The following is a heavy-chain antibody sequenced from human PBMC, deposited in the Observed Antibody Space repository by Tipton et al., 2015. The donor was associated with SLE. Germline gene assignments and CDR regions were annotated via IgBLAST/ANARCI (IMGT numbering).Heavy chain of an antibody. Sequence: GEALGIYYWSWIRQPPGKGLEWIGHVHYSGRTKYKPSLLSRVTISIDTSKNQFSLNLNSVTAADTAVYYCARRSGDGTAYYYVDDWGRGTLVTFSS. CDR3: ARRSGDGTAYYYVDD. CDR2: VHYSGRT. V-gene: IGHV4-59*01. D-gene: IGHD3-22*01. CDR1: GEALGIYY. J-gene: IGHJ4*01.